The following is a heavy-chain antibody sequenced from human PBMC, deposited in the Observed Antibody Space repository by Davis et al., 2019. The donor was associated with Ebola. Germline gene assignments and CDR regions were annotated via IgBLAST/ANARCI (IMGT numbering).Heavy chain of an antibody. CDR2: IKQDGSEK. CDR1: GFTFSNYW. V-gene: IGHV3-7*01. Sequence: GESLKISCVASGFTFSNYWMTWVRQAPVRGLEWVANIKQDGSEKQYVDSVRGRFTISRDNSKNTLYLQMNSLRAEDTAVYYCAKGTAVNYWGQGTLVTVSS. D-gene: IGHD2-21*02. J-gene: IGHJ4*02. CDR3: AKGTAVNY.